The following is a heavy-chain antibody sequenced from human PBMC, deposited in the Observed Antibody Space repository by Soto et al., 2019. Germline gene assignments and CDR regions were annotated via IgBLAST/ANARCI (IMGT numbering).Heavy chain of an antibody. CDR3: ARETVTTAGEFDY. CDR1: GFTFSSYS. CDR2: ISSSSSTI. D-gene: IGHD4-17*01. Sequence: GGSLRLSCAASGFTFSSYSMNWVRQAPGKGLEWVSYISSSSSTIYYADSVKGRFTISRDNAKNSLYLQMNSLRAEDTAVYYCARETVTTAGEFDYWGQGTLVTVSS. V-gene: IGHV3-48*01. J-gene: IGHJ4*02.